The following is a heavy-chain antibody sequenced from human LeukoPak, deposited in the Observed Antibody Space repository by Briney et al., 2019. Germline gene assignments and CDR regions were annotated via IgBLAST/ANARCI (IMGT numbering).Heavy chain of an antibody. CDR2: INHSGST. V-gene: IGHV4-34*01. D-gene: IGHD2-2*01. Sequence: SETLSLTCAVYGGSFSGYYWSWIRQPPGKGLEWIGEINHSGSTNYNPSLKSRVTISVDTSKNQFSLKLSSVTAADTAVYYCARRPGYCSSTSCYQLDYWGQGTLVTVSS. CDR3: ARRPGYCSSTSCYQLDY. J-gene: IGHJ4*02. CDR1: GGSFSGYY.